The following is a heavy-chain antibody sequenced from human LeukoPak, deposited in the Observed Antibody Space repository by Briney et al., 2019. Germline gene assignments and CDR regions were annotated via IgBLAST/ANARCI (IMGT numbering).Heavy chain of an antibody. CDR3: ATYDSWSGYNIAY. CDR1: GFTLSSRR. Sequence: GGSLRLSCVVSGFTLSSRRMMWVRQAPGKGLEWMTNINRDGSEKNYVDSVKGRFTITRDNAENSLYLQMNSLKVEDTAIYYCATYDSWSGYNIAYWGQGTLVTVSS. V-gene: IGHV3-7*03. D-gene: IGHD3-3*01. J-gene: IGHJ4*02. CDR2: INRDGSEK.